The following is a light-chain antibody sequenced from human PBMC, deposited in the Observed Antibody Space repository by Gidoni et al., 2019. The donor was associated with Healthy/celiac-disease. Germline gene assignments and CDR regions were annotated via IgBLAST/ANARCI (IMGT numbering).Light chain of an antibody. CDR3: LQDYNYPRT. CDR2: AAS. CDR1: QGIRND. Sequence: AIQMTQSPSSLSASVGDRVTITCRASQGIRNDLGWYQQKPGKAPKLLIYAASSLQSGVPSRFSVSGSVTDFTLTISSLQPEDFATYYCLQDYNYPRTFGQGTKVEIK. J-gene: IGKJ1*01. V-gene: IGKV1-6*01.